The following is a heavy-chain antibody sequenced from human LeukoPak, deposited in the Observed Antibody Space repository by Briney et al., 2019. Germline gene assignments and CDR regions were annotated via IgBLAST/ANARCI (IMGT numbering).Heavy chain of an antibody. CDR2: IYTSGST. CDR3: ARGSGAYRRGNWFDP. CDR1: GGSISSGSYY. D-gene: IGHD1-26*01. V-gene: IGHV4-61*02. Sequence: PSETLSLTCTVSGGSISSGSYYWSWIRQPAGKGLEWIGRIYTSGSTNYNPSLKSRVTISLDTSKNQFSLKLSSVTAADMAVYYCARGSGAYRRGNWFDPWGQGTLVTVSS. J-gene: IGHJ5*02.